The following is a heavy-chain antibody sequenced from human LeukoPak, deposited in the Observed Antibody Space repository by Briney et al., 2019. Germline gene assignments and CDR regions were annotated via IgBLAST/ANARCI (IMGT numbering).Heavy chain of an antibody. CDR1: GFTFSNSW. CDR3: ARIGGVWYFDL. Sequence: GGSLRLSCTASGFTFSNSWMGWVRQAPGKGLEWVANIKEDESEKYLADSVKGRFTSSTDNAKNSLYLHMNSLRAEDTAVYYCARIGGVWYFDLWGRGTLVTVSS. D-gene: IGHD4-23*01. J-gene: IGHJ2*01. CDR2: IKEDESEK. V-gene: IGHV3-7*01.